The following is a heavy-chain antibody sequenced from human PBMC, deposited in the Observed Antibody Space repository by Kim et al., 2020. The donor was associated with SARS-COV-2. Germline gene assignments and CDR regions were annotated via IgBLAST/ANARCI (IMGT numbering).Heavy chain of an antibody. V-gene: IGHV3-23*01. Sequence: GGSLRLSCAASGFTFSSYAMSWVRQAPGKGLEWVSAISGSGGSTYYADSVKGRFTISRDNSKNTLYLQMNSLRAEDTAVYYCAKDPGGYSYGGYFDYWGQGTLVTVSS. D-gene: IGHD5-18*01. CDR2: ISGSGGST. J-gene: IGHJ4*02. CDR1: GFTFSSYA. CDR3: AKDPGGYSYGGYFDY.